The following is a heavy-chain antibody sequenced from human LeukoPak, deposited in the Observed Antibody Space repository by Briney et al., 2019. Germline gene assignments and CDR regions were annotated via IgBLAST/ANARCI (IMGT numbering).Heavy chain of an antibody. J-gene: IGHJ1*01. D-gene: IGHD3-22*01. CDR2: ISFHGTNE. CDR3: AKGRRGSSYVHYFDT. Sequence: GRSLRLSCAASGFTFSSYGMHWVRQAPGKGLDRVAVISFHGTNEYYADSVKGRFTISRDNSNNTLYLQMNSVRAEDTAVYYCAKGRRGSSYVHYFDTWGQGTLVTVSS. V-gene: IGHV3-30*18. CDR1: GFTFSSYG.